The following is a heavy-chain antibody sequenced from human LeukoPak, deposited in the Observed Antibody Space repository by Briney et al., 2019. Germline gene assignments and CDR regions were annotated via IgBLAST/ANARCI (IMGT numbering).Heavy chain of an antibody. V-gene: IGHV4-34*01. CDR3: AKGGLEWLLQPYFDY. Sequence: KPSETLSFTCAVYGGSFSGYYWSWIRQPPGKGLEWIGEINHSGSTNYNPSLKSRVTISVDTSKNQFSLKLSSVTAADTAVYYCAKGGLEWLLQPYFDYWGQGTLVTVSS. D-gene: IGHD3-3*01. CDR1: GGSFSGYY. CDR2: INHSGST. J-gene: IGHJ4*02.